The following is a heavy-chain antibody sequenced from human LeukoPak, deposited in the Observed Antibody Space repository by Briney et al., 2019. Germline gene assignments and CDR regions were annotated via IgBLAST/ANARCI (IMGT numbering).Heavy chain of an antibody. V-gene: IGHV3-21*01. D-gene: IGHD1-26*01. J-gene: IGHJ4*02. CDR3: ARDEVGVHPSYFDY. CDR2: ISSSSSYI. Sequence: GGSLRLSCAASGFTFSSYSMNWVRQAPGKGLEWVSSISSSSSYIYYADSVKGRFTISRDNAKNSLYLQMNSLRAEDTAVYYCARDEVGVHPSYFDYWGQGTLVTVSS. CDR1: GFTFSSYS.